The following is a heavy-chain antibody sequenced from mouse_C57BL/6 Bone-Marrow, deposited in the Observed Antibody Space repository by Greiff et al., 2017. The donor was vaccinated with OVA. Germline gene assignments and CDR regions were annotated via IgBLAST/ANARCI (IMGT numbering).Heavy chain of an antibody. D-gene: IGHD2-4*01. CDR1: GFSLSTSGMG. CDR3: ARSPYDYDWYFDV. J-gene: IGHJ1*03. Sequence: QVQLKESGPGILQSSQTLSLTCSFSGFSLSTSGMGVSWIRQPSGKGLEWLAHIYWDDDKRYNPSLKSRLTISKDTSRTQVFLKITSVDTADTATYYCARSPYDYDWYFDVWGTGTTVTVSS. V-gene: IGHV8-12*01. CDR2: IYWDDDK.